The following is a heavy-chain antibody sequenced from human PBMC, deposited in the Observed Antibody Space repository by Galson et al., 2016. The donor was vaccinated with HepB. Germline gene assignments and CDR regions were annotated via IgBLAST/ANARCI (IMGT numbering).Heavy chain of an antibody. V-gene: IGHV3-7*03. J-gene: IGHJ4*02. D-gene: IGHD7-27*01. CDR1: GFSFSNYG. CDR2: INQDGGEQ. CDR3: AREDRATWVY. Sequence: SLRLSCAASGFSFSNYGMHWARQAPGKGPVWVASINQDGGEQYYVDSVKGRFTISRDNARTSLYLQMNSLRAEDTAVYYCAREDRATWVYWGQGTLVTVSS.